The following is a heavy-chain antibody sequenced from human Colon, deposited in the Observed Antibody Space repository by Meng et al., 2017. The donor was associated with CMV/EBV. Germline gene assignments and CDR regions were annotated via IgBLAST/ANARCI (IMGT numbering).Heavy chain of an antibody. CDR2: IGSGSSYM. CDR3: AKGSHYGLNFDY. V-gene: IGHV3-21*04. CDR1: GFTFSSCS. D-gene: IGHD4-17*01. Sequence: AASGFTFSSCSRSWVRQASGKGLGWVSAIGSGSSYMDYACAVTGRCTISRDNAKSSLYLQMNSLRAGDTAVYYCAKGSHYGLNFDYWGQGTLVTVSS. J-gene: IGHJ4*02.